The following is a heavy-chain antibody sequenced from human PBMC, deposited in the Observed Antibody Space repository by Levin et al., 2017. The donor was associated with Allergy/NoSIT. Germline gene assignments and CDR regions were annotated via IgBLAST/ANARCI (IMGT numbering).Heavy chain of an antibody. CDR1: GFTFSSYS. CDR2: ISSSSSYI. J-gene: IGHJ4*02. CDR3: ARDRDYCSGGTCYSVPGY. V-gene: IGHV3-21*01. Sequence: GGSLRLSCAASGFTFSSYSMNWVRQAPGKGLEWVSSISSSSSYIYSADLLKGRFTISRDNAKNSLYLQMYSLRAEDTAVYYCARDRDYCSGGTCYSVPGYWGQGTLVTVS. D-gene: IGHD2-15*01.